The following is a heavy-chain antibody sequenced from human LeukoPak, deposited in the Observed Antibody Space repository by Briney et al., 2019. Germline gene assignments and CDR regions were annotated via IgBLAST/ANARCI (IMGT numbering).Heavy chain of an antibody. Sequence: PSETLSLTCTVSGGSISSYYWSWIRQPPGKGLEWIGYIYYSGSTNYNPSLKSRVTISVDTSKNQFSLKLSSVTAADTAVYYCAREIPAAIRGYYYYYMDVWGKGTTVTVSS. CDR1: GGSISSYY. V-gene: IGHV4-59*01. D-gene: IGHD2-2*01. J-gene: IGHJ6*03. CDR2: IYYSGST. CDR3: AREIPAAIRGYYYYYMDV.